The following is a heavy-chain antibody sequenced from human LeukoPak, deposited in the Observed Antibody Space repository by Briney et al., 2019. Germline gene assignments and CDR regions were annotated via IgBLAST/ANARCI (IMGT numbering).Heavy chain of an antibody. V-gene: IGHV3-30*02. Sequence: GGSLRLSCAASGFTFSSYGMHWVGQAPGKGVEWVAFIRYDGSNKYYADSVKGRFTISRDNSKNTLYLQMNSLRAEDTAVYYCAKDLNYYDSSGYDAFDIWGQGTMVTVSS. CDR2: IRYDGSNK. CDR3: AKDLNYYDSSGYDAFDI. D-gene: IGHD3-22*01. J-gene: IGHJ3*02. CDR1: GFTFSSYG.